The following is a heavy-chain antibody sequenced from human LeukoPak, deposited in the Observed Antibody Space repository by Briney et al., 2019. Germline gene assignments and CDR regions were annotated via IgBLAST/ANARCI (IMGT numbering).Heavy chain of an antibody. CDR1: GFTFSSYW. CDR3: ARDQGSGYDQDYYYYGMDV. CDR2: IKQDGSEK. J-gene: IGHJ6*04. Sequence: GGSLRLSCAASGFTFSSYWMSWVRQAPGKGLEWVANIKQDGSEKYYVDSVKGRFTISRDNAKNSLYLQMNSLRAEDTAVYYCARDQGSGYDQDYYYYGMDVWGKGTTVTVSS. D-gene: IGHD5-12*01. V-gene: IGHV3-7*03.